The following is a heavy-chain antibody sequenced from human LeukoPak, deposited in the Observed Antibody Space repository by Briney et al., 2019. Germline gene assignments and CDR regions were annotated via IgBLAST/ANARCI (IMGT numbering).Heavy chain of an antibody. V-gene: IGHV3-48*03. D-gene: IGHD6-13*01. J-gene: IGHJ4*02. Sequence: GGSLTLSCAASGLTFSSYEMNWVRQAPGKGLEWLSYISSASNMIYYADSVKGRFTISRENTKNTLYLQINRVRAEDTAVYYCATASCSWYRYYFDSWGQGILVTVSS. CDR2: ISSASNMI. CDR3: ATASCSWYRYYFDS. CDR1: GLTFSSYE.